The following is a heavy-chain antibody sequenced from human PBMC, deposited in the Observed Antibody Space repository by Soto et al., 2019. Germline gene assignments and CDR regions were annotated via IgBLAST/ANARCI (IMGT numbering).Heavy chain of an antibody. V-gene: IGHV3-7*01. CDR3: VREGHSCWHLNS. J-gene: IGHJ4*02. Sequence: PGGSLRFSCEASGFTLSTYWMSWIRQAQGKGLEWVGNIKPDGSQSYIVESVQGRFTTSRETARNSVYLWMNSLRAEATAVYYCVREGHSCWHLNSWVQGALV. CDR1: GFTLSTYW. D-gene: IGHD6-19*01. CDR2: IKPDGSQS.